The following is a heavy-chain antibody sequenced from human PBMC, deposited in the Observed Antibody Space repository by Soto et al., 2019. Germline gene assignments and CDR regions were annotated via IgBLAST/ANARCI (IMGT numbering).Heavy chain of an antibody. D-gene: IGHD5-18*01. CDR1: GGTFSSYA. V-gene: IGHV1-69*12. Sequence: QVQLVQSGAEVKKPGSSVKVSCKASGGTFSSYAISWVRQAPGQGLEWMGGIIPIFGTANYAQKFQGRVTSTADESTRTAYMELSSLRSEDTAVYYCAKFHRGYSYGYFAYWGQGTLVTVSS. J-gene: IGHJ4*02. CDR3: AKFHRGYSYGYFAY. CDR2: IIPIFGTA.